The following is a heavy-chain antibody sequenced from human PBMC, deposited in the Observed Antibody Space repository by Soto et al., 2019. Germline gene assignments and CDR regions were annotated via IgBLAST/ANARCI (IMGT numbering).Heavy chain of an antibody. CDR1: GYTFTSYY. J-gene: IGHJ4*02. V-gene: IGHV1-46*01. D-gene: IGHD2-8*01. Sequence: QVQLVQSGAEVKKPGASVKVSCKASGYTFTSYYMHWVRQAPGQALEWVRIINPSGGSTSYAQKFQGRVPMTRDTSTSTGYMELSSLRSEDTAVYYCARATHCTNGVCSDYWGQGTLVTVSS. CDR3: ARATHCTNGVCSDY. CDR2: INPSGGST.